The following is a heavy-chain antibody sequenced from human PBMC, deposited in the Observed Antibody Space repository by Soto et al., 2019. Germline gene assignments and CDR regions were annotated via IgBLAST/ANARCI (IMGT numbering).Heavy chain of an antibody. CDR2: INHSGST. V-gene: IGHV4-34*01. CDR3: ARKGGVVAALDY. CDR1: GGSFSGYY. Sequence: QVQLQQWGAGLLKPSETLSLTCAVSGGSFSGYYWSWIRQPPGKGLAWIGEINHSGSTNYNPSLKSRVTISVDTSKNQFSLKLSSVTAADTAVYYCARKGGVVAALDYWGQGTLVTVSS. D-gene: IGHD2-15*01. J-gene: IGHJ4*02.